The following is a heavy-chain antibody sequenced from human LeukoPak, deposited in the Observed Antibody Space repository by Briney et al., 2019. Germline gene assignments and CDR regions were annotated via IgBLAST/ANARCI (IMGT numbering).Heavy chain of an antibody. D-gene: IGHD6-13*01. V-gene: IGHV1-69*05. Sequence: SVKVSCKASGGTFSSYATSWVRQAPGQGLEWMGRIIPNFGRANYEQKFQGRVTITTDESTSTAYMELSSLRSEDTAVHYCASMAAAGFWFDTWGQGTLVTVSS. CDR1: GGTFSSYA. CDR2: IIPNFGRA. CDR3: ASMAAAGFWFDT. J-gene: IGHJ5*02.